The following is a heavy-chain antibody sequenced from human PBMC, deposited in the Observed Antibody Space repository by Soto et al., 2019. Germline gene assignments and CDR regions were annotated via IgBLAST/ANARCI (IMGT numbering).Heavy chain of an antibody. V-gene: IGHV1-69*13. CDR2: IIPIFGTA. Sequence: EASVKVSCKASGGTFSSYAISWVRQAPGQGLEWMGGIIPIFGTANYAQKFQGRVTITADESTSTAYMELSSLRSEDTAVYYCARGIGFLEWHNFDPWGQGTLVTVSS. D-gene: IGHD3-3*01. J-gene: IGHJ5*02. CDR1: GGTFSSYA. CDR3: ARGIGFLEWHNFDP.